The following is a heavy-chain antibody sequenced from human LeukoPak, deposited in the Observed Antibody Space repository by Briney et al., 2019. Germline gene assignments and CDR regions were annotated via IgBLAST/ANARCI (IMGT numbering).Heavy chain of an antibody. J-gene: IGHJ4*02. Sequence: GGSLRLSCAASGFTFSSYAMSWVRQAPGKGLEWVSAISGSGGSTYYADSVKGRFTISRDNSKNTVYLQMNSLRAEDTAVYYCARDYDYIWGSYFGYWGQGTLVTVSS. V-gene: IGHV3-23*01. D-gene: IGHD3-16*01. CDR2: ISGSGGST. CDR1: GFTFSSYA. CDR3: ARDYDYIWGSYFGY.